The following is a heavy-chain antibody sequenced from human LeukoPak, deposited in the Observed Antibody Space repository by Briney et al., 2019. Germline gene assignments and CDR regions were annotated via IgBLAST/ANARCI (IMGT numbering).Heavy chain of an antibody. CDR3: ARDHETQYSSGWYDNYFDY. Sequence: ASVKVSCKVSGYTLTELSMHWVRQAPGKGLEWMGGFDPEDGETIYAQKFQGRVTMTEDTSTDTAYMELSSLRSEDTAVYYCARDHETQYSSGWYDNYFDYWGQGTLVTVSS. CDR1: GYTLTELS. CDR2: FDPEDGET. V-gene: IGHV1-24*01. D-gene: IGHD6-19*01. J-gene: IGHJ4*02.